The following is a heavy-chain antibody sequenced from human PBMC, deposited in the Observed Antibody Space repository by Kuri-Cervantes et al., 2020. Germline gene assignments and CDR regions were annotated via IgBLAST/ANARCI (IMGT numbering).Heavy chain of an antibody. CDR3: ARRLRGHYFDY. D-gene: IGHD4-17*01. J-gene: IGHJ4*02. Sequence: SGPTLVKPTQTLTLTCTFSGFSLSTSGLGVGWIRQPPGKALEWLALIYWDDDKRYSPSLKSRLTITKDTSKNQVVLTMTNMDPVDTATYYCARRLRGHYFDYWGQGTLVTVSS. V-gene: IGHV2-5*02. CDR2: IYWDDDK. CDR1: GFSLSTSGLG.